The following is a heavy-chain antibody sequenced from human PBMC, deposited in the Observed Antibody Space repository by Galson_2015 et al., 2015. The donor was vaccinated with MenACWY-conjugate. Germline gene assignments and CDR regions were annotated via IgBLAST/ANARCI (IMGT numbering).Heavy chain of an antibody. J-gene: IGHJ6*02. Sequence: ETLSLTCTVSGGSISNNNYYWGWIRQPPGKGLEWIGNIYYIGNTYYNPSLKSRVTMSIDTSKNQFSLTLTSLTAADTAVYSCAREDCSTGTCYGYYGMDVWGQGTTVTVS. D-gene: IGHD2-15*01. CDR2: IYYIGNT. CDR3: AREDCSTGTCYGYYGMDV. V-gene: IGHV4-39*07. CDR1: GGSISNNNYY.